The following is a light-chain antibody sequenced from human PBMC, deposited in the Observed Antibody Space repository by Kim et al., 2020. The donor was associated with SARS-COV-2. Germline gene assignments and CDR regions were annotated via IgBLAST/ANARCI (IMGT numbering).Light chain of an antibody. V-gene: IGLV1-47*01. J-gene: IGLJ2*01. CDR3: AAWDDSLSGRGVV. Sequence: VTISCSGSSSTNGSNYVYWYQQLPGTAPKLLIYRNNQRPSGVPDRFSGSKSGTSASLAISGLRSEDEADYYCAAWDDSLSGRGVVFGGGTQLTVL. CDR1: SSTNGSNY. CDR2: RNN.